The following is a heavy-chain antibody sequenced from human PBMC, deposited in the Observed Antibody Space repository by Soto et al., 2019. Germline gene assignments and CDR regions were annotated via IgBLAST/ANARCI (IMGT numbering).Heavy chain of an antibody. CDR3: AKDRHEWRVTVTVDH. Sequence: EVQLLESGGGLVQPGGSLRLSCAASGFTFSSYAMSWVRQAPGKGLEWVSAINGSGGRTYYADSVQGRLTISRDNYKNKLYLQMNSLRAEDTAVYYCAKDRHEWRVTVTVDHWGQGTLVTGSS. J-gene: IGHJ4*02. CDR1: GFTFSSYA. V-gene: IGHV3-23*01. CDR2: INGSGGRT. D-gene: IGHD4-17*01.